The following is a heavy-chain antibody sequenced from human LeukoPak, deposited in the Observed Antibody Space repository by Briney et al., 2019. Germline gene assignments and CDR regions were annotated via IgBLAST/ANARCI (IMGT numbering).Heavy chain of an antibody. J-gene: IGHJ4*02. CDR3: AKDHWFGELLYGY. D-gene: IGHD3-10*01. CDR2: ISGSGGST. CDR1: GFTFSSYG. V-gene: IGHV3-23*01. Sequence: QAGGSLRLSCAASGFTFSSYGMSWVRQAPGKGLEWVSAISGSGGSTYYADSVKGRFTISRDNSKNMLYLQMNSLRAEDTAVYYCAKDHWFGELLYGYWGQGTLVTVSS.